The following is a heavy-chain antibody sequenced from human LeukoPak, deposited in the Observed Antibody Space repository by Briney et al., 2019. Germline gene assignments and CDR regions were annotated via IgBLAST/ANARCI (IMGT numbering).Heavy chain of an antibody. V-gene: IGHV5-10-1*01. J-gene: IGHJ4*02. Sequence: GEALKISCKGSGYSFTSYWISWVRQMPGKGLEWVGRIDPSDSYTNYSPSFQGHVTISADKSISTAYLQWTSLKASDTAMYYCARHSSAVATTGFDYWGQGTLVTVSS. CDR2: IDPSDSYT. CDR3: ARHSSAVATTGFDY. CDR1: GYSFTSYW. D-gene: IGHD1-26*01.